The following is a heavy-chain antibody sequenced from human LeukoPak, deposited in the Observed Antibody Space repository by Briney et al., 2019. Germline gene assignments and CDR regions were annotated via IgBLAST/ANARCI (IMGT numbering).Heavy chain of an antibody. CDR2: IYYSGST. CDR1: GGSISSGDYY. D-gene: IGHD3-22*01. J-gene: IGHJ4*02. V-gene: IGHV4-30-4*01. CDR3: ARIHYYDSSGYYYKPLYYFDY. Sequence: SETLSLTCTVSGGSISSGDYYWRWVRQPPGKGLEWIGYIYYSGSTYYNPSLKSRVTISVDTSKNQFSLKLSSVTAADTAVYYCARIHYYDSSGYYYKPLYYFDYWGQGTLVTVSS.